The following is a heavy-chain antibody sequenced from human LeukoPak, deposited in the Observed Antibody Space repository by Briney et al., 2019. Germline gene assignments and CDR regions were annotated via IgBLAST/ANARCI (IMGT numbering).Heavy chain of an antibody. J-gene: IGHJ4*02. Sequence: SETLSLTCTVSGGSISSYYWSWIRQPPGKGLKWIGYIYTSGNTNYNPSLKSRVTISLDTSKNHFSLKLSSVSAADTAVYYCAKHYSGSYSPFDYWGQGTLVTVSS. CDR1: GGSISSYY. D-gene: IGHD1-26*01. CDR2: IYTSGNT. CDR3: AKHYSGSYSPFDY. V-gene: IGHV4-4*09.